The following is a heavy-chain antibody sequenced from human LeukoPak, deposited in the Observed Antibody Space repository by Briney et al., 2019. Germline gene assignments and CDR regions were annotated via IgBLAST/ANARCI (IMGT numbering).Heavy chain of an antibody. CDR1: GYSFTIYW. Sequence: GDSLKISCKASGYSFTIYWIGWVRQMPGKGLEWMGIIYPGDSDTRYSPSFQGQVTISADRSISTAYLQWSSLKASDAAMYYCARLIKPRWQQFYYMDVWGNGTTVTVSS. J-gene: IGHJ6*03. D-gene: IGHD5-24*01. V-gene: IGHV5-51*03. CDR3: ARLIKPRWQQFYYMDV. CDR2: IYPGDSDT.